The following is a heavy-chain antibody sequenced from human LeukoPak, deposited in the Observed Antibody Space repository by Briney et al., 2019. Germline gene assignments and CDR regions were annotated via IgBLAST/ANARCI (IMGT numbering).Heavy chain of an antibody. D-gene: IGHD1-26*01. CDR1: GYTFTGYY. CDR2: INPNSGGT. Sequence: ASVKVSCKASGYTFTGYYMHWVRQAPGQGLEWMGRINPNSGGTNYARKFQGRVTMTRDTSISTAYMELSRLRSEDTAVYYCARSIVGATRGFDYWGQGTLVTVSS. CDR3: ARSIVGATRGFDY. V-gene: IGHV1-2*06. J-gene: IGHJ4*02.